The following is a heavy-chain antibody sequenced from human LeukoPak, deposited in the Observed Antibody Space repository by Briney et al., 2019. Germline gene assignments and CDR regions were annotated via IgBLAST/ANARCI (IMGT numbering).Heavy chain of an antibody. Sequence: SETLSLTCTVSGGSIRDSYWSWVRHSAGTGMQWIGRIHGIGSTNYNPSLKSRVIMSLETSKNQFSLRLSAVTAADTATYYCARIFDRDIWGQGTLVTVSP. D-gene: IGHD3-22*01. CDR2: IHGIGST. CDR1: GGSIRDSY. V-gene: IGHV4-4*07. CDR3: ARIFDRDI. J-gene: IGHJ3*02.